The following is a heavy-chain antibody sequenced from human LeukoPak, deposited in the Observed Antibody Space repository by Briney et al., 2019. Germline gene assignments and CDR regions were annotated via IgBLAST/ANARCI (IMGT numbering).Heavy chain of an antibody. D-gene: IGHD3-22*01. V-gene: IGHV3-23*01. CDR1: GFTFSSYA. CDR2: ISGTGGST. CDR3: ARDPSSYYDSSTYAPPDY. Sequence: GGSLRLSCAASGFTFSSYAMSWVRQAPGKGLEWVSTISGTGGSTYYADSVKGQFTISRDNSKNTLYLQMNSLRAEDTAVYYCARDPSSYYDSSTYAPPDYWGQGTLVTVSS. J-gene: IGHJ4*02.